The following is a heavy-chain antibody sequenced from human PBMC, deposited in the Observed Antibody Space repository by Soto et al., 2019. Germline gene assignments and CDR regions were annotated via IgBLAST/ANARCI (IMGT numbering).Heavy chain of an antibody. Sequence: PSETLSLTCAVSGGSISSGGYSWSWIRQPPGKGLEWIGYIYYSGSTYYNPSLKSRVTISVDTSKNQFSLKLSSVTAADTAVYYCASSRGYSYGPTRHWFDPWGQGTLVTVSS. V-gene: IGHV4-30-4*01. CDR1: GGSISSGGYS. CDR2: IYYSGST. J-gene: IGHJ5*02. D-gene: IGHD5-18*01. CDR3: ASSRGYSYGPTRHWFDP.